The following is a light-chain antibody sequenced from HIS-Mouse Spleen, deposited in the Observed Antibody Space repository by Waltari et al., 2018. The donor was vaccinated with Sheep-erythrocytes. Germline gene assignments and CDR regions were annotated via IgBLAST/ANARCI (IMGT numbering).Light chain of an antibody. Sequence: QSVLTQPPSASGTPGQRVTISCSGSSSNIGSNTVNWYQQLPGTAPKLLIYSNTQRPSGFPDRFAGSKSGTSASLASSGLQSEDEADYYCAAWDDSLNVLVFGGGTKLTVL. J-gene: IGLJ3*02. V-gene: IGLV1-44*01. CDR2: SNT. CDR1: SSNIGSNT. CDR3: AAWDDSLNVLV.